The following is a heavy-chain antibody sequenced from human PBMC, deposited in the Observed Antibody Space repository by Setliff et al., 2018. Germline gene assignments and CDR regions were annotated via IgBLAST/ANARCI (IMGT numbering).Heavy chain of an antibody. Sequence: SETLSLTCTVSGGSVKSGYDNWNWLRQPAGKGLGWIGHINRRGSTNFSPSLKSRVTISLDTSKNQFSLNLTSVTAADTAVYYCARASSGWYSAYYYYMDVWGKGNTVTGSS. D-gene: IGHD6-19*01. CDR3: ARASSGWYSAYYYYMDV. CDR1: GGSVKSGYDN. V-gene: IGHV4-61*09. CDR2: INRRGST. J-gene: IGHJ6*03.